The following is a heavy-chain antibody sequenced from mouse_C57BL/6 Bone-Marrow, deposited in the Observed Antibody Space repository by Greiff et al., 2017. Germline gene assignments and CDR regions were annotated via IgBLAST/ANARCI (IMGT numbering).Heavy chain of an antibody. Sequence: EVKLMESGGGLVQPGGSLKLSCAASGFTFSDYYMYWVRQTPEQSLEWVAYISNGGGSTYYPDTVKGRFTLSRDNAKNTLYLQLSRLKSEDTAMYYCARQNLPNYYGSSSRYYYAMDYWGQGTSVTVSS. D-gene: IGHD1-1*01. CDR1: GFTFSDYY. CDR2: ISNGGGST. V-gene: IGHV5-12*01. J-gene: IGHJ4*01. CDR3: ARQNLPNYYGSSSRYYYAMDY.